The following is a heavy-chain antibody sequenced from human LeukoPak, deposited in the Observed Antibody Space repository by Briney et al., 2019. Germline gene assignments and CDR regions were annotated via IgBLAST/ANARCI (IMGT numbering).Heavy chain of an antibody. CDR2: INHSGRT. J-gene: IGHJ5*02. Sequence: SETLSLTCAVYGGSFSGYYWSWIRQPPGKGLEWIGEINHSGRTNYNPSLKSRVTISVDTSKNQFSLKLSSVTAADTAVYYCARGTRRRSWFDPWGQGTLVTVSS. CDR3: ARGTRRRSWFDP. CDR1: GGSFSGYY. D-gene: IGHD4-17*01. V-gene: IGHV4-34*01.